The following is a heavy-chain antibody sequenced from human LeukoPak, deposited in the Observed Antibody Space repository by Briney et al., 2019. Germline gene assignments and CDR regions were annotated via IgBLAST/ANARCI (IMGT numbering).Heavy chain of an antibody. D-gene: IGHD3-10*02. Sequence: GGSLRLSCAASGFTFSTNWMHWVRQAPGKGLVWVSRINGDGSRTNYADSVEGRFTISRDNAKNTVYLEINSLRAEDTAVYYCARGGLFAYYFDYWGQGTLVTVSS. CDR1: GFTFSTNW. V-gene: IGHV3-74*01. CDR3: ARGGLFAYYFDY. J-gene: IGHJ4*02. CDR2: INGDGSRT.